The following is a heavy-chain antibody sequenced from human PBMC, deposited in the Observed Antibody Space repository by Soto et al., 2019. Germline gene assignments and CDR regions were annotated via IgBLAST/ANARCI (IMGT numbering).Heavy chain of an antibody. V-gene: IGHV3-15*07. CDR1: GFTFSNAW. J-gene: IGHJ4*02. CDR2: IKSKTDGGTT. D-gene: IGHD4-4*01. CDR3: TTPTVTTSDYYFDY. Sequence: TGGSLRLSCAASGFTFSNAWMNWVRQAPGKGLEWVGRIKSKTDGGTTDYDAPVKGRFTISRDDSKNTLYLQMNSLKTEDTAVYYCTTPTVTTSDYYFDYRGQGTLVTVSS.